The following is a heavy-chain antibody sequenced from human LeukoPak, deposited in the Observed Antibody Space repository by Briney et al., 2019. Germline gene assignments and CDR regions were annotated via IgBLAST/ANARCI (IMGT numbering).Heavy chain of an antibody. D-gene: IGHD3-10*01. V-gene: IGHV3-33*01. J-gene: IGHJ3*02. CDR2: IWDDGSNK. CDR3: ARDANFGYDAFDI. Sequence: GGSLRLSCAASGFTFSSCGMHWVRQAPGKGLEWVAVIWDDGSNKYYADSVRGRFTISRDNSKNTLYLQVNSLRVEDTAIYYCARDANFGYDAFDIWGQGTMVIVSS. CDR1: GFTFSSCG.